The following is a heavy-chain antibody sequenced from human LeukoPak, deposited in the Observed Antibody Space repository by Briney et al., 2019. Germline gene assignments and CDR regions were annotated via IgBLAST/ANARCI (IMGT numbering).Heavy chain of an antibody. J-gene: IGHJ4*02. CDR3: ATGYSSGWYPFDY. V-gene: IGHV3-21*01. CDR1: GFTFSSYS. CDR2: ISSSSSYI. Sequence: SGGSLRLSCAASGFTFSSYSMNWVRQAPGKGLEWVPSISSSSSYIYYADSVKGRFTISRDNAKNSLSLQMNSLRAEDTAVYYCATGYSSGWYPFDYWGQGTLVTVSS. D-gene: IGHD6-19*01.